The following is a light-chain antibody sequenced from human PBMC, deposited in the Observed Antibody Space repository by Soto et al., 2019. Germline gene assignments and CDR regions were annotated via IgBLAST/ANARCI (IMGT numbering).Light chain of an antibody. J-gene: IGKJ5*01. Sequence: EIVLTQSPATLSVSPGEGATLSCRASQYIGSNLAWYQQKPGQAPRLLIYGASTRATGIPARFSGSGSGTEFTLTISSLQSEDFAVYYCEQYNNWPITFGQGTRLEIK. CDR1: QYIGSN. CDR2: GAS. CDR3: EQYNNWPIT. V-gene: IGKV3-15*01.